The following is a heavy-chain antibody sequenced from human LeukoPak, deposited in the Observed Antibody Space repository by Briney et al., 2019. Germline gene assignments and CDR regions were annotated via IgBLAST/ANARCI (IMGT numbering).Heavy chain of an antibody. CDR1: GFTFSSYW. D-gene: IGHD3-16*02. V-gene: IGHV3-7*01. CDR3: ARDYDYVWGSYRPQYYSDY. Sequence: PGGSLRLSCAASGFTFSSYWMSWVRQAPGKGLEWVANIKQDGSEKYYVDSVKGRFTISRDNAKNSLYLQMNSLRAEDTAVYYCARDYDYVWGSYRPQYYSDYWGQGTLVTVSS. CDR2: IKQDGSEK. J-gene: IGHJ4*02.